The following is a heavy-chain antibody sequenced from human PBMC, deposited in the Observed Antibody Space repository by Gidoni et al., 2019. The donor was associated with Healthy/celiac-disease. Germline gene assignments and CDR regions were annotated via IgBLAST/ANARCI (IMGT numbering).Heavy chain of an antibody. CDR1: GPTFHSYA. CDR3: AKTSTYSSSWFYFDY. J-gene: IGHJ4*02. CDR2: VSVNGVST. Sequence: EVQLLESGGGSVQPGGSLRLSCAASGPTFHSYAMSWVRQAPGKGLEWVSTVSVNGVSTYYADSVKGRFTISRDNSKNTLYLHMSSLRAEDTAEYYCAKTSTYSSSWFYFDYWGQGALVTVSS. D-gene: IGHD6-13*01. V-gene: IGHV3-23*01.